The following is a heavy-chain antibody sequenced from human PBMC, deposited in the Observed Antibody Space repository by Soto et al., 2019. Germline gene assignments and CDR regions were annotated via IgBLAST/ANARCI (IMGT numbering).Heavy chain of an antibody. J-gene: IGHJ1*01. CDR1: GGTFSSYA. D-gene: IGHD4-17*01. Sequence: SLKVSCKASGGTFSSYAISWVRQAPGQGLEWMGGIIPIFGTANYAQKFQGRVTITADESTSTAYMELSSLRSEDTAVYYCASGHDYQYFQHWGQGTLVTVSS. CDR2: IIPIFGTA. CDR3: ASGHDYQYFQH. V-gene: IGHV1-69*13.